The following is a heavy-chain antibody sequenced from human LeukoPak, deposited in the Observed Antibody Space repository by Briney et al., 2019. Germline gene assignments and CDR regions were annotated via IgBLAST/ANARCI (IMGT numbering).Heavy chain of an antibody. J-gene: IGHJ4*02. CDR1: GFTFSSYA. Sequence: GGSLRLSCAASGFTFSSYAMSWVRQAPGKGLEWVSAISGSGGSTYYAVSVKGRFTISRDNSKNTLYLQMNNLRAEDTAVYYCAKVRGGYDFPGSDRYFDYWGQGTLVTVSS. D-gene: IGHD5-12*01. CDR2: ISGSGGST. CDR3: AKVRGGYDFPGSDRYFDY. V-gene: IGHV3-23*01.